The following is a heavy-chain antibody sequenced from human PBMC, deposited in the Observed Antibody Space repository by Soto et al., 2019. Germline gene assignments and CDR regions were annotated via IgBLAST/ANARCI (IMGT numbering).Heavy chain of an antibody. V-gene: IGHV4-34*01. CDR2: INHSGST. CDR1: GGSFSGYY. CDR3: ARGRYYDFWSGYYHPYYYYGLAV. J-gene: IGHJ6*02. Sequence: PSETLSLTCAVYGGSFSGYYWSWIRQPPGKGLEWIGEINHSGSTNYNPSLKSRVTISVDTSKNQFSLKLSSVTAADTAVYYCARGRYYDFWSGYYHPYYYYGLAVWGQGTTVTVSS. D-gene: IGHD3-3*01.